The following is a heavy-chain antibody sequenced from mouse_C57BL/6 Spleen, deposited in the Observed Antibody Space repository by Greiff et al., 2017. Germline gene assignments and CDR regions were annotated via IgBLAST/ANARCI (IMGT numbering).Heavy chain of an antibody. CDR3: ARYKRLSSDYAKGD. CDR1: GYSITSDY. CDR2: ISYSGST. D-gene: IGHD6-1*01. V-gene: IGHV3-8*01. J-gene: IGHJ4*01. Sequence: EVQLQESGPGLAKPSQTLSLTCSVTGYSITSDYWNWIRQFPGNKLEYMGYISYSGSTNYNPSLKSRISIPRATSTYQYSLQLNSGTTEDTATYYCARYKRLSSDYAKGDRGKGPSVTVAS.